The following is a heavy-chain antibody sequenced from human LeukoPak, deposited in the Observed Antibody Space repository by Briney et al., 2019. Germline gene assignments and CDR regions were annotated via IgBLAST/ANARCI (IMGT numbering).Heavy chain of an antibody. CDR1: GFTVGSNY. Sequence: GGSLRLSCAASGFTVGSNYLSWVRQAPGKGLEWVAFIYSDGTTNYADSVKGRFTISRDNSKNTLYLQMNSLRAEDTAVYYCAKLVSGDSSGYYQYYFDYWGQGTLVTVSS. CDR2: IYSDGTT. CDR3: AKLVSGDSSGYYQYYFDY. V-gene: IGHV3-66*04. D-gene: IGHD3-22*01. J-gene: IGHJ4*02.